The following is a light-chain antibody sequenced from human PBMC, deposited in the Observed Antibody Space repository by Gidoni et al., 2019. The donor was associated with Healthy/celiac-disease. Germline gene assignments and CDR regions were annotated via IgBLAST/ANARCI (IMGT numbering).Light chain of an antibody. CDR2: GNS. V-gene: IGLV1-40*01. CDR3: QSYDSSLSGYV. J-gene: IGLJ3*02. CDR1: SSNIGAGYD. Sequence: QSVLTQPPSVSGAPGQRVTISCTGGSSNIGAGYDVPWYQQLPGTAPKLLIYGNSNRPSGVPDRFSGSKSGTSASLAITGLQAEDEADYYCQSYDSSLSGYVFGGGTKLTVL.